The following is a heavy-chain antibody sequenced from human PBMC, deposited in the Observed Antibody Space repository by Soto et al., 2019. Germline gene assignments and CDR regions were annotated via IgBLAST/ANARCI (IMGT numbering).Heavy chain of an antibody. CDR1: GFSLSTSGVG. J-gene: IGHJ4*02. D-gene: IGHD3-10*01. CDR3: AHIPIGGSGSYSLDY. CDR2: IYWDDDK. V-gene: IGHV2-5*02. Sequence: QITLKESGPTLVKPTQTLTLTCTFSGFSLSTSGVGVGWFRQPPGKALEWLALIYWDDDKRYSPSLKSRLTITKDTSKNQVVLTMTNMDPVDTATYYCAHIPIGGSGSYSLDYWGQGTLVTVSS.